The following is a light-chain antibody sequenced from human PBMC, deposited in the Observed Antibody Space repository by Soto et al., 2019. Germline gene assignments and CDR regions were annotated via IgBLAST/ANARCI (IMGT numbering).Light chain of an antibody. CDR2: GTS. CDR3: KQYGTALTT. Sequence: EIVLTQSPGTLSLSPGERATLSCRASQSVRSDSLAWYQQKPGQAPRLLMSGTSSRATGIPDRFSGSGSGTGFTLTIGRLELEDFAVYYWKQYGTALTTFGRGTRLEIK. V-gene: IGKV3-20*01. CDR1: QSVRSDS. J-gene: IGKJ5*01.